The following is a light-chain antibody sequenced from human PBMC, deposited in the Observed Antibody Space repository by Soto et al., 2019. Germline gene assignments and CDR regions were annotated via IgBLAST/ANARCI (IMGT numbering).Light chain of an antibody. CDR1: QSISNH. CDR2: AAS. J-gene: IGKJ1*01. V-gene: IGKV1-39*01. Sequence: DIQMTQSPFSLSASVGDRVTITCRASQSISNHLNWYQQKPGKAPKLLIFAASSLQSGVPSRFSGSRSGPDFTLTTSSLQPEDFATYYCQQSYSSPPTFGQGTKVDIK. CDR3: QQSYSSPPT.